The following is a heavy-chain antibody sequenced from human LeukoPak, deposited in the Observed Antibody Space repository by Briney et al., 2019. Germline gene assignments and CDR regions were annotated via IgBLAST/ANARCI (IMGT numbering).Heavy chain of an antibody. CDR3: AGDKTTSGYYEFDY. J-gene: IGHJ4*02. CDR2: ISSSGSTI. CDR1: GFTFSSYE. D-gene: IGHD3-22*01. V-gene: IGHV3-48*03. Sequence: PGGSLRLSCAASGFTFSSYEMNWVRQAPGKGLEWVSYISSSGSTIYYADSVKGRFTISRDNSKNTLYLQMNSLRAEDTAVYYCAGDKTTSGYYEFDYWGQGTLVTVSS.